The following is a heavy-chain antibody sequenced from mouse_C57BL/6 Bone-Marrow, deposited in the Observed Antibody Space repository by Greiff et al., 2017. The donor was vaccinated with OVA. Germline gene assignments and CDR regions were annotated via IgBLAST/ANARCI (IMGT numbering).Heavy chain of an antibody. Sequence: EVQLQQSGGGLVQPKGSLKLSCAASGFTFNTYAMHWVRQAPGQGLEWVARIRSKSSNYATYYADSVKDRFTISRDDSQSMLYLQMNNLKTEDTAMYYCVRGFYYYGSSFFAYWGQGTLVTVSA. CDR2: IRSKSSNYAT. D-gene: IGHD1-1*01. CDR3: VRGFYYYGSSFFAY. V-gene: IGHV10-3*01. CDR1: GFTFNTYA. J-gene: IGHJ3*01.